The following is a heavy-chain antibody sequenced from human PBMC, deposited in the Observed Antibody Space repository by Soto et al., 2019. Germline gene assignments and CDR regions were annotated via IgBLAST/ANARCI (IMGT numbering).Heavy chain of an antibody. V-gene: IGHV4-31*03. CDR1: GGSISSGVYY. CDR3: AREYGDSRGWFDP. J-gene: IGHJ5*02. CDR2: IYYSGST. Sequence: PSETLSLTCTVSGGSISSGVYYWSWIRQYPGKGLEWIGYIYYSGSTYYNPSLKSRVTISVDTSKNQFSLKLSSVTAADTAVYYCAREYGDSRGWFDPWGQGTLVTVSS. D-gene: IGHD4-17*01.